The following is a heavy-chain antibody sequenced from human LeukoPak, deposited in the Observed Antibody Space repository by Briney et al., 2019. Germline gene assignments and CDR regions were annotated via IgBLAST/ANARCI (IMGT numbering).Heavy chain of an antibody. V-gene: IGHV4-4*07. CDR1: GGSISSYY. D-gene: IGHD3-22*01. CDR3: AVYYYDSSGYSEYDY. Sequence: SETLSLTCTVSGGSISSYYWSWIRQPAGKGLEWIGRIYTSGSTNYNPSLKSRVTMSVDTSKNQFSLKLSSVTAADTAVYYCAVYYYDSSGYSEYDYWGQGTLVTVSS. J-gene: IGHJ4*02. CDR2: IYTSGST.